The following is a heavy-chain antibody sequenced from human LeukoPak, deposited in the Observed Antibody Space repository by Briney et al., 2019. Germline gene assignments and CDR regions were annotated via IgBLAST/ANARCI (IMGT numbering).Heavy chain of an antibody. J-gene: IGHJ4*02. CDR2: IFYSGST. Sequence: TASETLSLTCTVSGGSISSYYWSWIRQPPGKGLEWIGYIFYSGSTNYNPSLKSRVTISVDTSKNQFSLKLTSVTAADTAVYYCARGALPVYWGQGTLVTVSS. CDR3: ARGALPVY. D-gene: IGHD1-14*01. CDR1: GGSISSYY. V-gene: IGHV4-59*01.